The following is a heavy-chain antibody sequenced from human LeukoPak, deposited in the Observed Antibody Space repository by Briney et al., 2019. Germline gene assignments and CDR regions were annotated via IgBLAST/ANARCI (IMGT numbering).Heavy chain of an antibody. CDR3: ARSSTAAARYYYGMDV. CDR2: IYSSGST. V-gene: IGHV4-4*07. CDR1: GGSISSYY. D-gene: IGHD6-13*01. J-gene: IGHJ6*02. Sequence: SETLSLTCAVSGGSISSYYWSWIRQPAGKGLEWIGRIYSSGSTNYNPSLKSRVTMSVDTSKNQFSPKLSSVTAADTAVYYCARSSTAAARYYYGMDVWGQGTTVSVSS.